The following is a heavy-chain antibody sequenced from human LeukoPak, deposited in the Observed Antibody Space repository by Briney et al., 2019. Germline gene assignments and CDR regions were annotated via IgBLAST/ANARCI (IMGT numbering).Heavy chain of an antibody. Sequence: ASVKVSCKASGYTFTSYDINWVRQATGQGLEWMGWMNPNSGNTGYAQKFQGRVTMTEDTSTDTAYMELSSLRSEDTAVYYCATVSKSSSWSNWFDPWGQGTLVTVSS. D-gene: IGHD6-13*01. J-gene: IGHJ5*02. CDR2: MNPNSGNT. CDR1: GYTFTSYD. V-gene: IGHV1-8*02. CDR3: ATVSKSSSWSNWFDP.